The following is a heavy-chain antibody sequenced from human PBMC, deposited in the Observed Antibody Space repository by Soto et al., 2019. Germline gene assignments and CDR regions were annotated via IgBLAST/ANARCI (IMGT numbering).Heavy chain of an antibody. CDR1: GFTFSSYG. CDR2: IWYDGSNK. CDR3: ARDEIRSMALGNFDY. D-gene: IGHD2-21*01. V-gene: IGHV3-33*01. J-gene: IGHJ4*02. Sequence: GGSLRLSCAASGFTFSSYGMHWVRQAPGKGLEWVAVIWYDGSNKYYADSVKGRFTISRDNSKNTLYLQMNSLRAEDTAVYYCARDEIRSMALGNFDYWGQGNLVTVSS.